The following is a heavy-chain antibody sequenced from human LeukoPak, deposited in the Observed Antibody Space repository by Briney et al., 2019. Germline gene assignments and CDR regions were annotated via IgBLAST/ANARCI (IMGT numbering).Heavy chain of an antibody. D-gene: IGHD5-24*01. CDR2: ISYDGSNK. J-gene: IGHJ4*02. Sequence: GGSLRLSCAASGFTFSSYGIHWVRQAPGKGLEWVAVISYDGSNKFYADSVKGRFTISRDNSKNTLYLQMNSLRAEDTAVYYCAKSPLQLYTFDYWGQGTLVTVSS. CDR1: GFTFSSYG. CDR3: AKSPLQLYTFDY. V-gene: IGHV3-30*18.